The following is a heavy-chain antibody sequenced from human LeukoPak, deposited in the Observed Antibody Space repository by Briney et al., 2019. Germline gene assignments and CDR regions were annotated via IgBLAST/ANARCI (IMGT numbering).Heavy chain of an antibody. CDR3: ARDETMGSFDF. D-gene: IGHD1-26*01. CDR2: IYHSGST. CDR1: GYSICSGDY. J-gene: IGHJ4*02. V-gene: IGHV4-38-2*02. Sequence: KPSETLSLPRTVSGYSICSGDYLGWIRQPPGKGLEWIGSIYHSGSTFYNPSLKSRVAISVDTSKNQVSLKLSSVTAADTAVYYCARDETMGSFDFWGQGALVTVSS.